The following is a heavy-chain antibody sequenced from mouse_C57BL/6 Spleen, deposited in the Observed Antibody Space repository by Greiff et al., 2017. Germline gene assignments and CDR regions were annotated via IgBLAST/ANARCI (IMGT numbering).Heavy chain of an antibody. V-gene: IGHV7-1*01. CDR2: SRNKANDYTT. CDR3: ARDDSGYFDV. Sequence: DVMLVESGGGLVQSGRSLRLSCATSGFTFSDFYMEWVRQAPGKGLEWIAASRNKANDYTTEYSASVKGRFIVSRDTSQSILYLQMNALRAEDTAIYYCARDDSGYFDVWGTGTTVTVSS. CDR1: GFTFSDFY. J-gene: IGHJ1*03.